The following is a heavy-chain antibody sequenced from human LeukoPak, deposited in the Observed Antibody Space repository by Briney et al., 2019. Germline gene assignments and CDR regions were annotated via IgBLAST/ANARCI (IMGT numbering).Heavy chain of an antibody. CDR2: IYNSGST. CDR1: GDSISSGGYS. Sequence: SETLSLTCAVSGDSISSGGYSWSWIQQPPGKGLEWIGYIYNSGSTKYNPSLKSRVTISVDTSKNQFSLKLNSVTAADTAIYYCARNGDDSSDYYYFDYWGQGTLVTVSS. D-gene: IGHD3-22*01. CDR3: ARNGDDSSDYYYFDY. V-gene: IGHV4-30-4*07. J-gene: IGHJ4*02.